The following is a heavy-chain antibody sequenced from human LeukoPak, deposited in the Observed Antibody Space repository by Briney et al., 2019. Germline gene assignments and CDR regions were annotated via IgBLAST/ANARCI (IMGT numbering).Heavy chain of an antibody. CDR1: GFTFSSYW. CDR2: IKQDGSEK. CDR3: ARVISGYCSGGSCWGAFDI. V-gene: IGHV3-7*03. D-gene: IGHD2-15*01. Sequence: PGRSLRLSCAASGFTFSSYWMTWVRQAPGKGLEWVANIKQDGSEKYYVDSVKGRFTISRDNAKNSLYLQMNSLRAADTAVYYCARVISGYCSGGSCWGAFDIWGQGTMVTVSS. J-gene: IGHJ3*02.